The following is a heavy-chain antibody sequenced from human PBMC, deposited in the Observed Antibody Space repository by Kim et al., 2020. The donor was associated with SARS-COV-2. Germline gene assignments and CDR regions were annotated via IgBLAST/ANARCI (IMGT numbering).Heavy chain of an antibody. Sequence: ASVKVSCKASGYTFTSYGISWVRQAPGQGLEWMGWISAYNGNTNYAQKLQGRVTMTTDTSTSTAYMELRSLRSDDTAVYYCARDPGEGELVATIRYYYYGMDVWGQGTTVTVSS. CDR1: GYTFTSYG. V-gene: IGHV1-18*01. D-gene: IGHD5-12*01. J-gene: IGHJ6*02. CDR3: ARDPGEGELVATIRYYYYGMDV. CDR2: ISAYNGNT.